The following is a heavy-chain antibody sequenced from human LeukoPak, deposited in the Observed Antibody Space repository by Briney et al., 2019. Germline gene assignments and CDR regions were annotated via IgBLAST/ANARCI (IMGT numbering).Heavy chain of an antibody. V-gene: IGHV3-15*01. D-gene: IGHD1-14*01. CDR1: GFTFSNAW. CDR3: TTEPGHHEPDAFDI. J-gene: IGHJ3*02. CDR2: IKSKTDGGTT. Sequence: GGSLRLSCAASGFTFSNAWMSWVRQAPGKGVEWVGRIKSKTDGGTTDYAAPVKGRFTISRDDSKNTLYLQMNSLKTEDTAVYYCTTEPGHHEPDAFDIWGQGTMVTVSS.